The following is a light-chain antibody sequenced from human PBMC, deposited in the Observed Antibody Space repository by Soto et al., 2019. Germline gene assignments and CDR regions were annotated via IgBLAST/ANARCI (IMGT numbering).Light chain of an antibody. Sequence: IQMTQSPSSLSASVGDRVTITCRASRYIRTALSWYQHRPGQAPKVLICVASSLQSGVPSRFSGSGYGTDFTLNISSLQPEDFATYYCLQDYNYPWTFGQGTKVEIK. J-gene: IGKJ1*01. V-gene: IGKV1-6*01. CDR2: VAS. CDR1: RYIRTA. CDR3: LQDYNYPWT.